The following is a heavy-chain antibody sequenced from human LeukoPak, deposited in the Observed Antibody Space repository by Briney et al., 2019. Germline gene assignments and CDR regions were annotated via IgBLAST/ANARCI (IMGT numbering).Heavy chain of an antibody. J-gene: IGHJ5*02. CDR2: INMYTANP. Sequence: ASGKVSCKASGYTFTRYAIYCLRQAPGQWLEWMGWINMYTANPAYAQGFTERFVFSLDTSVSTAYLQISSLKAEDTAVYYCARDADWNYESWFDPWGQGTLVTVSS. V-gene: IGHV7-4-1*02. CDR1: GYTFTRYA. CDR3: ARDADWNYESWFDP. D-gene: IGHD1-7*01.